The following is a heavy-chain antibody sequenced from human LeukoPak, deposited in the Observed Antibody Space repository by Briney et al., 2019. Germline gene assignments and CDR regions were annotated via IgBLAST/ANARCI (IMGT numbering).Heavy chain of an antibody. D-gene: IGHD3-10*01. Sequence: SETLSLTCTVSGGSISSYYWSWIRQPPGKGLEWIGYIYYSGSTNYNPSLKSRVTISVDTSKNQFSLKLSSVTAADTAVHYCASTKLLWFGEYHPQFDYWGQGPLVTVSS. CDR1: GGSISSYY. J-gene: IGHJ4*02. V-gene: IGHV4-59*01. CDR3: ASTKLLWFGEYHPQFDY. CDR2: IYYSGST.